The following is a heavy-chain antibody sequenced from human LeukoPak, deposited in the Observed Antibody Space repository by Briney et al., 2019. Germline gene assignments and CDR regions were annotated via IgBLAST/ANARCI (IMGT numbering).Heavy chain of an antibody. Sequence: GASVKVSCKASGYTFTGYYMHWVRQAPGQGLEWMGLINPTGGSTGYAQKFQGRVTMTRDMSTSTDYMELRSLRSDDTAVYYCARTYYYDSSGFDYWGQGTLVTVSS. CDR1: GYTFTGYY. D-gene: IGHD3-22*01. J-gene: IGHJ4*02. CDR3: ARTYYYDSSGFDY. CDR2: INPTGGST. V-gene: IGHV1-46*01.